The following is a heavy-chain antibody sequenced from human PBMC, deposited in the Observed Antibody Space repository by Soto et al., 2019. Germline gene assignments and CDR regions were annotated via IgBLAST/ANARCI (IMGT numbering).Heavy chain of an antibody. CDR1: GFTFSSYG. J-gene: IGHJ6*02. V-gene: IGHV3-33*01. CDR2: IWYDGSNK. D-gene: IGHD1-1*01. Sequence: QVQLVESGGGVGQPGRSLRLSCAASGFTFSSYGMHWVRQAPGKGLEWVAVIWYDGSNKYYADSVKGRFTISRDNSKNTLYLQMNSLRAEDTAVYYCARDLELEQVYYYGMDVWGQGTTVTVSS. CDR3: ARDLELEQVYYYGMDV.